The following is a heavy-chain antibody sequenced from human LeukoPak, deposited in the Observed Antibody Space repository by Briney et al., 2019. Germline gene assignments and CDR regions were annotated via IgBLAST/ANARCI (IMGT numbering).Heavy chain of an antibody. J-gene: IGHJ6*02. D-gene: IGHD3-3*02. V-gene: IGHV4-59*08. Sequence: SESLSLTCTVSGGSISSFYWSWIRQPPGKGLEWIGYIYYSGSTNYNPSLKSRVTISVDTSKNQFSLKPSSVTAADTAVYYCARLSVNYYYGMDVWGQGTTVTVSS. CDR2: IYYSGST. CDR1: GGSISSFY. CDR3: ARLSVNYYYGMDV.